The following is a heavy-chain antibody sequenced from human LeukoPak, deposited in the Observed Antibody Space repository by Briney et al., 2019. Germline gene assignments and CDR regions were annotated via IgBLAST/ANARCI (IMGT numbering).Heavy chain of an antibody. V-gene: IGHV6-1*01. Sequence: SQTLSLTCAISGDSVSSNSAAWNCIRQSPSRGLEWLVRTYYRSKWYNDYAVSVKSRITVNPDTSKNQFSLQLNSVTPEDTAVYYCAREDNGTFGPGYFQHWGQGTLVTVSS. CDR3: AREDNGTFGPGYFQH. D-gene: IGHD1-26*01. CDR2: TYYRSKWYN. CDR1: GDSVSSNSAA. J-gene: IGHJ1*01.